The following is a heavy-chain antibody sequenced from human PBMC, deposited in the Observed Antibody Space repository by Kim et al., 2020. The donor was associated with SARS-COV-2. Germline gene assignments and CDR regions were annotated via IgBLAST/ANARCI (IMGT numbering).Heavy chain of an antibody. V-gene: IGHV3-7*01. CDR1: GFTFGNYW. J-gene: IGHJ4*02. Sequence: GGSLRLSCAASGFTFGNYWMIWVRQAPGKVLEWVANIKLDGSEKYYMDSVKGRFTISRDNAKNSLYLQMNSLRVEDTAVYYFARSGWDYLGQGTLVTVSS. CDR3: ARSGWDY. D-gene: IGHD6-19*01. CDR2: IKLDGSEK.